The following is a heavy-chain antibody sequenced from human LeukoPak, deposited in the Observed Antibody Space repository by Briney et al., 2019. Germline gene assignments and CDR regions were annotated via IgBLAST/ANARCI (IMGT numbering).Heavy chain of an antibody. J-gene: IGHJ4*02. CDR2: IYSGGST. CDR3: ARATGDRDPDFFDY. CDR1: GFTVSSNY. V-gene: IGHV3-53*01. Sequence: GGSLRLSCAASGFTVSSNYMSWVRQAPGEGLEWVSVIYSGGSTYYADSVKGRFTISRDNSKNTLYLQMNSLRAEDTAVYYCARATGDRDPDFFDYWGQGTLVTVSS. D-gene: IGHD7-27*01.